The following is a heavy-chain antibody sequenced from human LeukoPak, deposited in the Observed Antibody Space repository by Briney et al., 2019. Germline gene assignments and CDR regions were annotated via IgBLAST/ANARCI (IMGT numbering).Heavy chain of an antibody. CDR3: ARVQGGYNPDY. CDR2: IWYDGINK. J-gene: IGHJ4*02. CDR1: GFTFRTYG. D-gene: IGHD5-24*01. Sequence: GGSLRLSCAASGFTFRTYGMHWVRQAPGKGLEWVAVIWYDGINKYYADSVKGRFTISRDNSKNTVYLRMNSLRAEDTAVYYCARVQGGYNPDYWGQGTLVAVSS. V-gene: IGHV3-33*01.